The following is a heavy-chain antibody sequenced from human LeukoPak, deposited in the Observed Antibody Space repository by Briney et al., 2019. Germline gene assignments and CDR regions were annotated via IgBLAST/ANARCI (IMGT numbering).Heavy chain of an antibody. V-gene: IGHV4-39*07. CDR3: ARSSGYCSSTSCPNDY. D-gene: IGHD2-2*01. Sequence: SETLSLTCTVSGGSISSSSYYWGWIRQPPGKGLEWIGSIYYSGSTYYNPSLKSRVTISVDTSKNQFSLKLSSVTAADTAVYYCARSSGYCSSTSCPNDYWGQGTLVTVSS. CDR1: GGSISSSSYY. J-gene: IGHJ4*02. CDR2: IYYSGST.